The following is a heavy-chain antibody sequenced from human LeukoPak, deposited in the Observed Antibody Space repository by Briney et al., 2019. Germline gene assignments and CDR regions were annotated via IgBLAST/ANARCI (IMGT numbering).Heavy chain of an antibody. V-gene: IGHV3-21*06. J-gene: IGHJ4*02. D-gene: IGHD2/OR15-2a*01. CDR3: AAFYDSETTTYSGFEF. Sequence: GGSLRLSCAASGFTFSRFWMHWVRQAPGRGLEWVSSISSVRNYKSYADSMRGRFIISRDNAKSTLYLQMNSLRVEDTAVYYCAAFYDSETTTYSGFEFWGQGTLVTVSS. CDR2: ISSVRNYK. CDR1: GFTFSRFW.